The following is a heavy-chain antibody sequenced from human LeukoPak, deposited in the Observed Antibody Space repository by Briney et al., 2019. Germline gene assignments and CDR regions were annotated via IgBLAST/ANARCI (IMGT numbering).Heavy chain of an antibody. CDR1: GGSISSGGYS. V-gene: IGHV3-9*01. CDR3: AKDSQTGYCSGGSCYSAWFDS. D-gene: IGHD2-15*01. J-gene: IGHJ5*01. CDR2: SSWNSDSI. Sequence: LSLTCAVSGGSISSGGYSWSWIRQPPGKGLEWVSGSSWNSDSIGYADSVKGRFTISRDNAKNSVYLQMNSLRPEDTALYYCAKDSQTGYCSGGSCYSAWFDSWGQGTLVTVSS.